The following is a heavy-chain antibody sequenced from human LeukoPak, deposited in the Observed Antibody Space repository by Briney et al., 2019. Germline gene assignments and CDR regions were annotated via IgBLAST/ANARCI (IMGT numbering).Heavy chain of an antibody. CDR3: ATYYYDSSGYYFLPPIDAFDI. D-gene: IGHD3-22*01. Sequence: SETLSLTCAVYGGSFSGYYWSWIRQPPGKGLEWIGEINHSGSTNYNPSLKSRVTISVDTSKNQFSLKLSSVTAADTAVYYCATYYYDSSGYYFLPPIDAFDIWGQGTMVTVSS. CDR1: GGSFSGYY. J-gene: IGHJ3*02. CDR2: INHSGST. V-gene: IGHV4-34*01.